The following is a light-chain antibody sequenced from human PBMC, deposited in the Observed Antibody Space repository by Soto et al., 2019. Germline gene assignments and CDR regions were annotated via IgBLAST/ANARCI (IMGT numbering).Light chain of an antibody. J-gene: IGLJ1*01. V-gene: IGLV2-8*01. Sequence: QSALTQPPSASGSPGQSVTVSCTGTSSDVGGYHYVAWYQQHPGKAPKLMIYEVSKRPSGVPDRFSGSKSGNTASLTVSGLQAEDEADYYCTSYTGSNNLYXFGTGNKVTV. CDR2: EVS. CDR1: SSDVGGYHY. CDR3: TSYTGSNNLYX.